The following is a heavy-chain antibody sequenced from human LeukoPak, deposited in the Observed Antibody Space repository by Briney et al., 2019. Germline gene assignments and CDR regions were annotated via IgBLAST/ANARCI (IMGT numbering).Heavy chain of an antibody. CDR2: IKSKTDGGTT. J-gene: IGHJ3*02. CDR3: TTDNSPSGIGLRGAFDI. D-gene: IGHD6-13*01. V-gene: IGHV3-15*01. Sequence: GGSLRFSCAASGFTFSNAWMSWVRQAPGKGLEWVGRIKSKTDGGTTDYAAPVKGRFTISRDDSKNTLYLQMNSLKTEDTAVYYCTTDNSPSGIGLRGAFDIWGQGTMVTVSS. CDR1: GFTFSNAW.